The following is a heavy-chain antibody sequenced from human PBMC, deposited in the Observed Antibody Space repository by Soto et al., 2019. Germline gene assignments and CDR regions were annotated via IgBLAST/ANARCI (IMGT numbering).Heavy chain of an antibody. Sequence: GGSLRLSCAASGFTFSSYGMHWVRQAPGKGLEWVAVISYDGSNKYYADSVKGRFTISRDNSKNTLYLQMNSLRAEDTAVYYCAKDGTTIFGVVIQHYYYYYYMDVWGKGTTVTVSS. V-gene: IGHV3-30*18. CDR3: AKDGTTIFGVVIQHYYYYYYMDV. CDR2: ISYDGSNK. J-gene: IGHJ6*03. D-gene: IGHD3-3*01. CDR1: GFTFSSYG.